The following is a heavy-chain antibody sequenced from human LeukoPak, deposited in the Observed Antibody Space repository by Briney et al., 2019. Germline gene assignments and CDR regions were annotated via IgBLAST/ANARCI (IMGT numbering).Heavy chain of an antibody. CDR3: ARGSPYYYGSGPPSGY. V-gene: IGHV3-33*01. CDR1: GSTLSSYG. CDR2: IWHDGSNK. J-gene: IGHJ4*02. D-gene: IGHD3-10*01. Sequence: GGSLRLSCAASGSTLSSYGMHWVRQAPGKGLEWVAVIWHDGSNKYYADSVKGRFTISRDNSKNTLYLQMNSLRAEDTAVYYCARGSPYYYGSGPPSGYWGQGTLVPVSS.